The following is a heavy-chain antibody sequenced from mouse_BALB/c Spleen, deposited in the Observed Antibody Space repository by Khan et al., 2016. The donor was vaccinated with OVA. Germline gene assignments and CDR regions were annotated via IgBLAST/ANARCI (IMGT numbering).Heavy chain of an antibody. CDR1: GYTFSSYW. CDR3: VRYGNHWYFDV. Sequence: VQLQESGAELMKPGASVKISCKATGYTFSSYWIEWVKQRPGHGLEWIGEILPGSGNTNCTENFKGKATFTADTSSNTAYMQLRSLTSEDSAVYYCVRYGNHWYFDVWGAGTTVTVSS. J-gene: IGHJ1*01. D-gene: IGHD2-1*01. CDR2: ILPGSGNT. V-gene: IGHV1-9*01.